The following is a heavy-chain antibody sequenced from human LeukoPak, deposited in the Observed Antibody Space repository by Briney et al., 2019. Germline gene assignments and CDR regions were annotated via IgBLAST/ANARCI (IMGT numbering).Heavy chain of an antibody. CDR2: VRADNGNT. D-gene: IGHD2/OR15-2a*01. V-gene: IGHV1-18*01. CDR1: GYTFTSYG. J-gene: IGHJ4*02. CDR3: AREQAGGLSDY. Sequence: ASVKVSCKASGYTFTSYGISWVRQAPGQGLEWMGWVRADNGNTDYPQKFQGRVTMTTDTSTNTAYMEMRSLRSDDTAVYYCAREQAGGLSDYWGQGTLVTVSS.